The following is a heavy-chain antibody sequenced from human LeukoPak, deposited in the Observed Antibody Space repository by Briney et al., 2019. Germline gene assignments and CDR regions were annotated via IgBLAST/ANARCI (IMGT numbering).Heavy chain of an antibody. Sequence: PEGSLRLSCAASGFTFSNYAMTWVRQAPGKGLEWVSTISDSGGTTYYTDSVKDRFTISRDNSKNTLYLQMNSLRAEDTAVYYCAKDYFASGSYFDYWGQGTLVTVSS. J-gene: IGHJ4*02. D-gene: IGHD3-10*01. CDR2: ISDSGGTT. CDR1: GFTFSNYA. V-gene: IGHV3-23*01. CDR3: AKDYFASGSYFDY.